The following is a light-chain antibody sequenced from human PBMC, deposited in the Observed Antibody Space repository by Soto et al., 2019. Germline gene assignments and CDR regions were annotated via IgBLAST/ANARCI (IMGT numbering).Light chain of an antibody. CDR2: DVT. J-gene: IGLJ1*01. Sequence: QSVLTQPASVSGSPGQSITISCTGTRSDVGGYNYVYWHQQHPGKAPKLMTYDVTNRPSGVSDRFSGSKSGNTASLTISGLQAEDEADYYCSSYTSSSTYVFGAGTKVTVL. CDR1: RSDVGGYNY. CDR3: SSYTSSSTYV. V-gene: IGLV2-14*01.